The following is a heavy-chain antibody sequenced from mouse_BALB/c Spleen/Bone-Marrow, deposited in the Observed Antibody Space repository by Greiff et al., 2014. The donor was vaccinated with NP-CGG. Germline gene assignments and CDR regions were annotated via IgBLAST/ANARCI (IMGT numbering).Heavy chain of an antibody. V-gene: IGHV5-6-4*01. D-gene: IGHD2-2*01. CDR2: ISSGGSYT. CDR1: GFTFSSYA. Sequence: DVLLVESGGGLVKPGGSLKLSCAASGFTFSSYAMSWVRQTPEKRLEWVATISSGGSYTYYPDSVKGRFTISRDNAQSTLYLQMSSLKSEDTAMYYCTKIYYGYDGGYYDAMDYWGQGTSVTVSS. CDR3: TKIYYGYDGGYYDAMDY. J-gene: IGHJ4*01.